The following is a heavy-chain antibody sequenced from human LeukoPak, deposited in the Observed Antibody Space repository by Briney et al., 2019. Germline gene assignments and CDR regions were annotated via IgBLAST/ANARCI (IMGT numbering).Heavy chain of an antibody. J-gene: IGHJ3*02. CDR2: IRHGGNDK. Sequence: HPGGSLRLSCVASGFTFTSYGMHWVRQAPGKGLEWVALIRHGGNDKYYADSVKGRFTISRDNSKNTLYLQMNSLRAEDTAVYYCAKHEPYHYSSWYVERGKRHAFDIWGQGTMVTVSS. CDR1: GFTFTSYG. V-gene: IGHV3-30*02. CDR3: AKHEPYHYSSWYVERGKRHAFDI. D-gene: IGHD6-13*01.